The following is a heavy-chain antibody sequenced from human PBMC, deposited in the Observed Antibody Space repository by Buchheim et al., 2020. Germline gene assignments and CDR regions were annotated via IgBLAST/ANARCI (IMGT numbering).Heavy chain of an antibody. Sequence: EVQLLESGGGLVQPGGSLRLSCAASGFTFSSYAMSWVRQAPGKGLEWVSAISGSGGSTYYADSVKGRFTISRDNSKNTLYPQMNSLRAEDTAVYYCAKEGPPLVYCGGDCPSVYFDYWGQGTL. CDR1: GFTFSSYA. D-gene: IGHD2-21*02. V-gene: IGHV3-23*01. J-gene: IGHJ4*02. CDR3: AKEGPPLVYCGGDCPSVYFDY. CDR2: ISGSGGST.